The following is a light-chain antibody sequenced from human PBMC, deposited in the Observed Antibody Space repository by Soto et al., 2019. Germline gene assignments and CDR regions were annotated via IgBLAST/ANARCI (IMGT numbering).Light chain of an antibody. Sequence: SYELTQPLSVSVALGQTARITCGGNNIGSKNVHWYQQKPGQAPVPVIYRDSNRPSGIPERFSGSNSGNTATLTISRAQAGDEADYYCQVWDSSIVFGGGTKVTVL. V-gene: IGLV3-9*01. CDR3: QVWDSSIV. CDR1: NIGSKN. J-gene: IGLJ2*01. CDR2: RDS.